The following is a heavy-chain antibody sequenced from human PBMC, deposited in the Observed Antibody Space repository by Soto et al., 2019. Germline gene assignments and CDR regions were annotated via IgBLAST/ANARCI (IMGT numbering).Heavy chain of an antibody. J-gene: IGHJ4*02. V-gene: IGHV3-23*01. CDR2: ISRSGRGSA. CDR3: ARGRYLDSSDYWVANLTFDQ. CDR1: GFTFNSYV. D-gene: IGHD3-22*01. Sequence: GGSLRLSCAASGFTFNSYVMTWVRQAPGEGLEWVSSISRSGRGSAYYADSVKGRFTISRDNSENTLFLQMNNLRDEDTALYYCARGRYLDSSDYWVANLTFDQWGLGTLVSLSS.